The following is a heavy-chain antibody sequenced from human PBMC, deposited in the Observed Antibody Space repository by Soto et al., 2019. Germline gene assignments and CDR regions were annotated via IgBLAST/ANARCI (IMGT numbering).Heavy chain of an antibody. CDR1: GGSISSSSYY. V-gene: IGHV4-61*01. CDR3: ARGPYDSSGYYLSFDY. Sequence: PSETLSLTCTVSGGSISSSSYYWSWIRQPPGKGLEWIGYIYYSGSTNYNPSLKSRVTISVDTSKNQFSLKLSSVTAADTAVYYCARGPYDSSGYYLSFDYWGQGTLVTVSS. D-gene: IGHD3-22*01. J-gene: IGHJ4*02. CDR2: IYYSGST.